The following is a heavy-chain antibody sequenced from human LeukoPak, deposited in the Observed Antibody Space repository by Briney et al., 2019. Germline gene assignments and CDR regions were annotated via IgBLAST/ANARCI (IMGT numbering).Heavy chain of an antibody. D-gene: IGHD3-22*01. Sequence: GGSLRLSCAASGFTFSSYAMSWVRQAPGKGLEWVSAISGSGGSTYYADSVKGRFTISRDNSKNTLYLQMNSLRAEDTAVYYCAKGFGRSDSSGYYYVWGQGTLVTVSS. CDR1: GFTFSSYA. J-gene: IGHJ4*02. V-gene: IGHV3-23*01. CDR2: ISGSGGST. CDR3: AKGFGRSDSSGYYYV.